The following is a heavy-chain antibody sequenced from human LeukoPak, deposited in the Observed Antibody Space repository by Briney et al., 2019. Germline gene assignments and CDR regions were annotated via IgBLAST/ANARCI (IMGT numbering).Heavy chain of an antibody. V-gene: IGHV1-69*05. J-gene: IGHJ4*02. CDR3: ARSRYYGDYGRYFDY. D-gene: IGHD4-17*01. Sequence: SVKVSCKASGGTFSSYAISWVRQAPGQGLEWMGRITPIFGTANYAQKFQGRVTITTDESTSTAYMELSSLRSDDTAVYYCARSRYYGDYGRYFDYWGQGTLVTVSS. CDR2: ITPIFGTA. CDR1: GGTFSSYA.